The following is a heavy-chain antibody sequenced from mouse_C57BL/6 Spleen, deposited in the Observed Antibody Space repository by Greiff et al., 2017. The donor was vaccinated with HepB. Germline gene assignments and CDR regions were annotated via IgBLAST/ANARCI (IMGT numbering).Heavy chain of an antibody. D-gene: IGHD1-1*01. V-gene: IGHV5-6*01. CDR3: ARQLTTVVAHFDV. Sequence: DVQLVESGGDLVKPGGSLKLSCAASGFTFSSYGMSWVRQTPDKRLEWVATISSGGSYTYYPDSVKGRFTISRDNAKNTLYLQMSSLKSEDTAMYYCARQLTTVVAHFDVWGTGTTVTVSS. CDR1: GFTFSSYG. CDR2: ISSGGSYT. J-gene: IGHJ1*03.